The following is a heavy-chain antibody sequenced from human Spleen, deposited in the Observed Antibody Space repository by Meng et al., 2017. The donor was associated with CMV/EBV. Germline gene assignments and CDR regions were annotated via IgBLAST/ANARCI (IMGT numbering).Heavy chain of an antibody. V-gene: IGHV1-18*01. J-gene: IGHJ4*02. CDR1: GYTFTTYG. CDR3: AREGKYSSSSVDF. Sequence: KASGYTFTTYGITWVRQAPGQGVEWMGWISGYNDNTNDAQRLQGRSTMTTDTSTSTTYMELRSLTSDDTAVYYCAREGKYSSSSVDFWGQGTLVTVSS. D-gene: IGHD6-6*01. CDR2: ISGYNDNT.